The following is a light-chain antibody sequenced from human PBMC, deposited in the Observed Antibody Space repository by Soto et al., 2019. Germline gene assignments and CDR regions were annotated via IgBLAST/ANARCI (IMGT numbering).Light chain of an antibody. V-gene: IGKV1-39*01. CDR2: TAS. J-gene: IGKJ1*01. CDR3: QQSYSGPPWT. CDR1: QTISRY. Sequence: DIQMTQSPSSLSASVGDRVTITCRASQTISRYLNWYQQKPGEAPKLLIYTASSLQRGVPSRFSGSGSGTEFTLTITSLQPEDFATYSCQQSYSGPPWTFGQGTKVEVK.